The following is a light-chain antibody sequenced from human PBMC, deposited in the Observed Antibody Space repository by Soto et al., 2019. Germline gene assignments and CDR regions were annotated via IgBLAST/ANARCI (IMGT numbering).Light chain of an antibody. V-gene: IGKV1-5*01. Sequence: QMTESPSTLSASVVDSVTITCPASQDINRWLDWYQQKPGKAPKILIYNADTLESGVPSRFSGSGYGTEFILTISSLQPDGFATYSCQQFSLYWAFGQGTKVDIK. CDR1: QDINRW. J-gene: IGKJ1*01. CDR2: NAD. CDR3: QQFSLYWA.